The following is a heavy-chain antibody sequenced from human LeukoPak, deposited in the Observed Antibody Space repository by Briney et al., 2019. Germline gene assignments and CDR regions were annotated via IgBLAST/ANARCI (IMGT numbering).Heavy chain of an antibody. CDR1: GGSISSYY. CDR3: ARALSSSWGWFDP. D-gene: IGHD6-13*01. J-gene: IGHJ5*02. Sequence: SETLSLTCTVSGGSISSYYWSWIRQPPGKGLEWIGYIYYSGSTNYNPSLKSRVTISVDTSKNQFSLKLSSVTAADAAVYYCARALSSSWGWFDPWGQGTLVTVSS. CDR2: IYYSGST. V-gene: IGHV4-59*01.